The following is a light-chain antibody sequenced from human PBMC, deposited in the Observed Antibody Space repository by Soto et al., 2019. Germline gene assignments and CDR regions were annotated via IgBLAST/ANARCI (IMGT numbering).Light chain of an antibody. V-gene: IGKV1-39*01. J-gene: IGKJ4*01. CDR1: QSISNS. CDR3: QQSYITPLT. Sequence: DIQMTQSPSSLSASVGDIVTITCRASQSISNSLNWYQQRPGIAPKLLIYGASRLQSGVPSRFSGSGSGTDFTLTISSLQPEDFATYYCQQSYITPLTFGGGTKVEIK. CDR2: GAS.